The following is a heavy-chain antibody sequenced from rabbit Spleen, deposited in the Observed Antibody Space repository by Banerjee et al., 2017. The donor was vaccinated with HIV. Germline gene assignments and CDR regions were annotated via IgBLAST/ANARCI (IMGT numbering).Heavy chain of an antibody. CDR1: GFSFGDRDV. CDR2: IYSGSGST. J-gene: IGHJ2*01. CDR3: DP. Sequence: QEQLEESGGDLVKPGASLTLTCTASGFSFGDRDVMCWVRQAPGKGLEWIGCIYSGSGSTYYASWAKGRFTISKTSSTTVTLQLSSLIMFLMVMDAFDPWGPGTLVTVS. V-gene: IGHV1S45*01. D-gene: IGHD6-1*01.